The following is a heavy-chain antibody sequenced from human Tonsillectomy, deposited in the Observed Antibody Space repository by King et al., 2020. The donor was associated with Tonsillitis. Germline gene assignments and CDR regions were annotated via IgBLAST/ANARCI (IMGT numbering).Heavy chain of an antibody. D-gene: IGHD3-10*01. CDR1: GFTFSRYG. J-gene: IGHJ4*02. V-gene: IGHV3-7*01. CDR3: ATEGGRSGSGY. CDR2: IKEDGKDK. Sequence: VQLVESWGGLVQPGGSLRLSCSGSGFTFSRYGMSWVRQASGKGLEWLVSIKEDGKDKHYVEAVKVRCTISRDNAKNSLFLQMNSLRAEDTAVYYCATEGGRSGSGYWGQGTLVTVSS.